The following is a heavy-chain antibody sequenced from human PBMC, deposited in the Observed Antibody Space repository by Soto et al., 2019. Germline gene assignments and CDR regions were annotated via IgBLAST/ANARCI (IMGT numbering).Heavy chain of an antibody. J-gene: IGHJ6*02. D-gene: IGHD3-22*01. CDR3: AASRGFYEAMDA. CDR2: VMPTFGAG. Sequence: QVPLVQTGAEVKKPGSSVKVSCTASGGAFRNSAVSWVRQAPGQGLEWMGAVMPTFGAGVYAQKFQGRLTICADESTNTAYLNVSSLTFEDAAIYYCAASRGFYEAMDAWGQGTTITVSS. V-gene: IGHV1-69*01. CDR1: GGAFRNSA.